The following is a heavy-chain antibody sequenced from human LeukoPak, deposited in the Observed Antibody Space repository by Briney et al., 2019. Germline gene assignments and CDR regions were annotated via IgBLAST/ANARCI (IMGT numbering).Heavy chain of an antibody. CDR3: ARTYYYDSSGYYSEYFQH. J-gene: IGHJ1*01. Sequence: ASVKVSCKASGGTFSSYAISWVRQAPGQGLEWVGRIIPILGIANYAQRFQGRVTITADKSTSTAYMELSSLRSEDTAVYYCARTYYYDSSGYYSEYFQHWGQGTLVTVSS. CDR2: IIPILGIA. CDR1: GGTFSSYA. D-gene: IGHD3-22*01. V-gene: IGHV1-69*04.